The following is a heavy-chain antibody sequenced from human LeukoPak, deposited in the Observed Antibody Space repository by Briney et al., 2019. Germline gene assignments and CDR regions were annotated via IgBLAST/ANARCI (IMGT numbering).Heavy chain of an antibody. CDR3: ARGSSSRLY. Sequence: PGGSLRLSCAASGFTFSTYWMSWVRQAPGEGLDWVANIKQDGSEKYYVDSVKGRFTISRDNTKNSLYLQMNSLRAEDTAVYYCARGSSSRLYWGQGTLVTVSS. CDR2: IKQDGSEK. V-gene: IGHV3-7*03. CDR1: GFTFSTYW. J-gene: IGHJ4*02. D-gene: IGHD2-2*01.